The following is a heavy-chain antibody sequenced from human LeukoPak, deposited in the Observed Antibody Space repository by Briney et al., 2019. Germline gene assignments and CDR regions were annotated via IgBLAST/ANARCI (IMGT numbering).Heavy chain of an antibody. CDR2: INHSGST. V-gene: IGHV4-34*01. CDR3: ARGPDIVVVPAAMPVGDY. D-gene: IGHD2-2*01. Sequence: PSETLSLTCAVYGGSFSGYYWSWIRRPPGKGLEWIGEINHSGSTNYNPSLKSRVTISVDTSKNQFSLKLSSVTAADTAVYYCARGPDIVVVPAAMPVGDYWGQGTLVTVSS. CDR1: GGSFSGYY. J-gene: IGHJ4*02.